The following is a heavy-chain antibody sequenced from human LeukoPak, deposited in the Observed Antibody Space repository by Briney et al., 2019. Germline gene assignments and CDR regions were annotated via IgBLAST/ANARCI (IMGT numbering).Heavy chain of an antibody. CDR3: ARTRGYSSSPIRTPCFDY. CDR2: FSGSVDTT. D-gene: IGHD6-6*01. J-gene: IGHJ4*02. CDR1: GFTFSTYA. V-gene: IGHV3-23*01. Sequence: GGSLRLSCAASGFTFSTYAMNWVRQAPGKGLEWVSTFSGSVDTTYYADSVKGRFTISRDNAKNSLYLQMNSLRAEDTAVYYCARTRGYSSSPIRTPCFDYWGQGTLVTVSS.